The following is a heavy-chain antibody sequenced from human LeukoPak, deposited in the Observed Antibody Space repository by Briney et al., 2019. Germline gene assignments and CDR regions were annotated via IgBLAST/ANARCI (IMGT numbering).Heavy chain of an antibody. CDR3: ARESIAVAGAPFDY. CDR1: GFTFSSYE. D-gene: IGHD6-19*01. CDR2: ISSGSTI. V-gene: IGHV3-48*03. Sequence: GGSLRLSCAASGFTFSSYEMNWVRQAPGKGLEWVSYISSGSTIYDADPVKGRFTISRDNAKNSLYLQMNSLRAEDTAVYYCARESIAVAGAPFDYWGQGTLVTVSS. J-gene: IGHJ4*02.